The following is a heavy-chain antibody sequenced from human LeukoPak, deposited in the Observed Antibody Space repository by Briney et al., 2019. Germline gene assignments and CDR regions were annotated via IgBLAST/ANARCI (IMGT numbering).Heavy chain of an antibody. Sequence: PGGSLRLSCAASGFTFSSYGMHWVRQAPGKGLEWVSAISAGGGATYYADSVKGRFTISRDNSKNTLYLQMNSLRAEDTAVYYCARRLGYCSTTSCYVAPFDYWGQGTLVTVSS. CDR2: ISAGGGAT. J-gene: IGHJ4*02. D-gene: IGHD2-2*01. CDR3: ARRLGYCSTTSCYVAPFDY. V-gene: IGHV3-23*01. CDR1: GFTFSSYG.